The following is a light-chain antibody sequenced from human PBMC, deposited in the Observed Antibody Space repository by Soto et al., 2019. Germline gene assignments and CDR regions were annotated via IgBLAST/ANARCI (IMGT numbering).Light chain of an antibody. CDR1: SSDVGNNNY. CDR2: DVT. V-gene: IGLV2-14*01. J-gene: IGLJ1*01. Sequence: LTQPASVSGSPGQSITISCTGTSSDVGNNNYVSWYQQNPGKAPKVMICDVTNRPSGVSNRFSGSKSGNTASLTISGLQAEDEADYYCSSFTGSSYVFGTGTKVTVL. CDR3: SSFTGSSYV.